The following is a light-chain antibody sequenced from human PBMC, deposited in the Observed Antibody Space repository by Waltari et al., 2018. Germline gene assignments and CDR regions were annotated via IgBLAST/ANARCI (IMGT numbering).Light chain of an antibody. CDR2: KVS. CDR3: MQATHWPGT. V-gene: IGKV2-30*02. J-gene: IGKJ1*01. CDR1: QRLVHSGGDTY. Sequence: DVVMTQSPLSLPVTLGQPASIPCRPSQRLVHSGGDTYLNWFQQRPGQPPRRLIYKVSNRDSGVPDRFSGSGSGTDFTLKISRVEAEDVAVYYCMQATHWPGTFGQGTKVEIK.